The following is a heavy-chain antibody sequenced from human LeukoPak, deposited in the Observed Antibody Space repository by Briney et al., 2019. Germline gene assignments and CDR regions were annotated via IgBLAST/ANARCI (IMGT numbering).Heavy chain of an antibody. J-gene: IGHJ4*02. CDR2: ISGSGGST. V-gene: IGHV3-23*01. D-gene: IGHD6-19*01. CDR3: AKPGEYSSGWNFDY. Sequence: GRSLRLSCAASGFTFSSYAMSWVRQAPGKGLEWVSAISGSGGSTYYADSVKGRFTISRDNSKNTLYLQMNSLRAEDTAVYYCAKPGEYSSGWNFDYWGQGTLVTVSS. CDR1: GFTFSSYA.